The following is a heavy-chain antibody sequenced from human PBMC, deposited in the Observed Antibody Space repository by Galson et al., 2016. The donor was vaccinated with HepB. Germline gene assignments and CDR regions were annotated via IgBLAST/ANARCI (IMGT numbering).Heavy chain of an antibody. D-gene: IGHD6-19*01. CDR2: IKSDGSQK. CDR3: ARESGWSFDY. CDR1: GFTFGAYW. J-gene: IGHJ4*02. V-gene: IGHV3-7*01. Sequence: SLRLSCAASGFTFGAYWMSWVRQAPGKGLEWVAIIKSDGSQKYYVDSVKGRFTISRDNAKNSLYLQMNSLRAEDTAVYYCARESGWSFDYWGQGTLVTVSS.